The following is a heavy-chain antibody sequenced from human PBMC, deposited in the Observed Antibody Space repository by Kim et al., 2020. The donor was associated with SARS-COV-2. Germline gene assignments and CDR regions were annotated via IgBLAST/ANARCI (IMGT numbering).Heavy chain of an antibody. J-gene: IGHJ4*02. CDR1: GFAFGDYA. D-gene: IGHD3-10*01. CDR3: TSGGGSGRYYFDY. CDR2: IRNKAYGVTT. V-gene: IGHV3-49*03. Sequence: GGSLRLSCTASGFAFGDYAISWFRQAPGMGLEWLGFIRNKAYGVTTEYAASVKGTLTISRDDSKSIAYLQMDSLKTEDTAVYYCTSGGGSGRYYFDYWGQGTPVTVSS.